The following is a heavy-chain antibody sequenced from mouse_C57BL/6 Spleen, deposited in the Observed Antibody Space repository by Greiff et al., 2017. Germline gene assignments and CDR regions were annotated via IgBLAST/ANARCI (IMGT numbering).Heavy chain of an antibody. J-gene: IGHJ4*01. Sequence: VKLMESGAELVRPGASVKLSCKASGYTFTDYYINWVKQRPGQGLEWIARIYPGSGNTYYNEKFKGKATLTAEKSSSTAYMQLSSLTSEDSAVYFCARFGLYAMDYWGQGTSVTVSS. V-gene: IGHV1-76*01. CDR3: ARFGLYAMDY. CDR2: IYPGSGNT. CDR1: GYTFTDYY.